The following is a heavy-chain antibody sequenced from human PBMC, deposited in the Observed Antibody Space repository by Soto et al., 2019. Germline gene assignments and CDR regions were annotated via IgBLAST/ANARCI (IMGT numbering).Heavy chain of an antibody. J-gene: IGHJ4*02. CDR3: ARDAQSYYYKITQYYFDS. CDR2: INHSGNT. V-gene: IGHV4-34*01. CDR1: GGSFSGYY. D-gene: IGHD3-16*01. Sequence: SETLSLTCTVYGGSFSGYYWNWVRQSPRKGLEWIGEINHSGNTNYNPSLKGRVTISVDASKNQFSLNVSSVTATDSAVYYCARDAQSYYYKITQYYFDSWGQGTLVTVSS.